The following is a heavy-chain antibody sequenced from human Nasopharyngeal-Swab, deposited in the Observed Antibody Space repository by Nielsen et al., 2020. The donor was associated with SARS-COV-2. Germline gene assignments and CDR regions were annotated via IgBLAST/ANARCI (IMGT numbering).Heavy chain of an antibody. Sequence: ASVKVSCKASGYTFTSYYMHRVRQAPGQGLEWMGIINPSGGSTSYAQKFQGRVTMTRDTSTSTVYMELSSLRSEDTAVYYCARPRYGGYEISPPNYWGQGTLVTVSS. V-gene: IGHV1-46*01. CDR1: GYTFTSYY. J-gene: IGHJ4*02. D-gene: IGHD5-12*01. CDR3: ARPRYGGYEISPPNY. CDR2: INPSGGST.